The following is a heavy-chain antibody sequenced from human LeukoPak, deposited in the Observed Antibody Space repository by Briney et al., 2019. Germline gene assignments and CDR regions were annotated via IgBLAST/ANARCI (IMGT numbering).Heavy chain of an antibody. CDR2: ISAYNGNT. J-gene: IGHJ4*02. V-gene: IGHV1-18*04. D-gene: IGHD3-16*02. CDR1: GYTFTSYG. CDR3: ARDLTIMFGGVIVPFDY. Sequence: ASVKVSCKASGYTFTSYGISWVRQAPGQGLEWMGWISAYNGNTNYAQKLQGRVTMTTDTSTSTAYMELRSLRSDDTAVYYCARDLTIMFGGVIVPFDYWGQGTLVTVSS.